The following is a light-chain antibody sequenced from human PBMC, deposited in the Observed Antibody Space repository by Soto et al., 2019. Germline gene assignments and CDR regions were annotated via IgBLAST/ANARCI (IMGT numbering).Light chain of an antibody. CDR3: QSYDSSNHV. CDR1: SSDVGGYNY. CDR2: DVS. Sequence: QSALTQPRSVSGSPGQSVTISCTGTSSDVGGYNYVSWYQQYSGKAPKVMIYDVSKRPSGVPDRFSGSIDSSSNSASLTISGLKTEDEADYYCQSYDSSNHVFATGTKLTVL. J-gene: IGLJ1*01. V-gene: IGLV2-11*01.